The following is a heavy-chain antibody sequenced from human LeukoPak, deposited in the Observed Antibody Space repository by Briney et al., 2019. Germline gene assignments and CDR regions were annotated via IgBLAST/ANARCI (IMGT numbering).Heavy chain of an antibody. Sequence: GGSLRLSCAASGFSFNNYAMSWVRQAPGKGLEWVSYISSSGSTIYYADSVKGRFTISRDNAKNSLYLQMNSLRAEDTAVYYCARVAGDFWSGYYFDYWGQGTLVTVSS. CDR3: ARVAGDFWSGYYFDY. CDR1: GFSFNNYA. CDR2: ISSSGSTI. J-gene: IGHJ4*02. D-gene: IGHD3-3*01. V-gene: IGHV3-11*01.